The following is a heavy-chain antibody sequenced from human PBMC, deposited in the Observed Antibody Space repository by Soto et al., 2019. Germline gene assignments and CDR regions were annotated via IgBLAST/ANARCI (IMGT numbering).Heavy chain of an antibody. Sequence: GESLKISCKGSGYSFTSYWIGWVRQMPGKGLEWVGIIYPGDSDTRYSPSFQGQVTISADKSISTAYLQWSSLKASDTAMYYCARRGAYYDILTGRYYYGMDVWGQGTTVTVSS. CDR2: IYPGDSDT. V-gene: IGHV5-51*01. J-gene: IGHJ6*02. CDR1: GYSFTSYW. D-gene: IGHD3-9*01. CDR3: ARRGAYYDILTGRYYYGMDV.